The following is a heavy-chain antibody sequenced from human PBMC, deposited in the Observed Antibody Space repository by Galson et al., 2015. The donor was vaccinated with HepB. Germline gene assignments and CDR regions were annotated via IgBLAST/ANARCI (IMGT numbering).Heavy chain of an antibody. Sequence: SLRLSCAASGFTFSSYGMHWVRQAPGKGLEWVAFIRYDGSNKYYADSVKGRFTISRDNSKNTLYLQMNSLRAEDTAVYYCAKDSPDYYGSGGYYYYYYGMDVWGQGTTVTVSS. CDR2: IRYDGSNK. CDR1: GFTFSSYG. CDR3: AKDSPDYYGSGGYYYYYYGMDV. D-gene: IGHD3-10*01. J-gene: IGHJ6*02. V-gene: IGHV3-30*02.